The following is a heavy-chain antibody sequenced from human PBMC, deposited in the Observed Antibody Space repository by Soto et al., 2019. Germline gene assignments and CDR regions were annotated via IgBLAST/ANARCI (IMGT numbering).Heavy chain of an antibody. V-gene: IGHV1-18*01. Sequence: GASVKVSCKASGYTLTSYGISWVRQAPGQGLEWMGWISAYNGNTNYAQKLQGRVTMTTDTSTSTAYMELRSLRSEDTAVYYCAREGTSSYYYYGMDVWGQGTTVTVS. CDR1: GYTLTSYG. CDR2: ISAYNGNT. D-gene: IGHD1-1*01. CDR3: AREGTSSYYYYGMDV. J-gene: IGHJ6*02.